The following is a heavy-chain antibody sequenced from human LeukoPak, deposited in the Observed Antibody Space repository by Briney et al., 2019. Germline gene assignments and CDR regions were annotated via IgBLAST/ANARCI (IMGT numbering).Heavy chain of an antibody. CDR3: ARGSKDYYDSSGYYYY. J-gene: IGHJ4*02. CDR2: MNPNSGNT. V-gene: IGHV1-8*01. CDR1: GYTFTSYD. D-gene: IGHD3-22*01. Sequence: ASVTVSCKASGYTFTSYDINWVRQAPGQGLEWMGWMNPNSGNTVYAQKFQGRVTMTRNTSISTAYMELSSLRSEDTAVYYCARGSKDYYDSSGYYYYWGQGTLVTVSS.